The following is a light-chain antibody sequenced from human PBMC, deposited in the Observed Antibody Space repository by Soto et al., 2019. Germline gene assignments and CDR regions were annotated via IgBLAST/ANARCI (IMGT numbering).Light chain of an antibody. Sequence: QSALTQPASVSGSPGQSITISCTGTSSDVGGYNFVSWYQQHPGKAPKLMIFEVNNRPSGVSNRFSGSKSGNTASLTVSGLQGDDEADYYCCSYAGNHIYVFGTGTKLTVL. V-gene: IGLV2-14*01. CDR1: SSDVGGYNF. CDR3: CSYAGNHIYV. CDR2: EVN. J-gene: IGLJ1*01.